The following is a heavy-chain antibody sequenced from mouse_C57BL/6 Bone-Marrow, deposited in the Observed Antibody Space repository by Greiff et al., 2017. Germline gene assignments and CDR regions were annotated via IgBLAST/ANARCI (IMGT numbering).Heavy chain of an antibody. CDR2: IDPSDSYT. Sequence: QVQLQQPGAELVKPGASVKLSCKASGYTFTSYWMQWVKQRPGQGLEWIGEIDPSDSYTNYNQNFKGKATLTVDTSSSTAYMQLSSLTSEDSAVYYCASITTVVATGYYAMDYWGQGTSVTVSS. D-gene: IGHD1-1*01. CDR1: GYTFTSYW. CDR3: ASITTVVATGYYAMDY. V-gene: IGHV1-50*01. J-gene: IGHJ4*01.